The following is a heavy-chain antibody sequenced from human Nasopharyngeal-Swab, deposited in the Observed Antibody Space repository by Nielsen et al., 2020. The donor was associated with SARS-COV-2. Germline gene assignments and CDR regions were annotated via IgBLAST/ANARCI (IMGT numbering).Heavy chain of an antibody. CDR3: ARDQEAAAQNDRVAFDI. V-gene: IGHV3-48*03. CDR2: ISSSGSTI. J-gene: IGHJ3*02. CDR1: GFTFSSYE. D-gene: IGHD6-13*01. Sequence: GESLKISCAASGFTFSSYEMNWVRQAPGKGLEWVSYISSSGSTIYYADSVKGRFTISRDNAKNSLYLQMNSLRAEDTAVYYCARDQEAAAQNDRVAFDIWGQGTMATVSS.